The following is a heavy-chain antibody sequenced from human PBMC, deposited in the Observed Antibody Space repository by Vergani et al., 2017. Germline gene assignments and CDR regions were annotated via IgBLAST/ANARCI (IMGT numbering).Heavy chain of an antibody. Sequence: QITLKESGPTLVKPTQTLTLTCTFSGFSLSTSGVGLGWIRQPPGKALEWLALIYWDDDKRYSPSLKSRLTITKDTSKNQVVLTMTNMDPVDTATYYCALLNPPALFDYWGQGTLVTVSS. CDR3: ALLNPPALFDY. CDR1: GFSLSTSGVG. CDR2: IYWDDDK. V-gene: IGHV2-5*02. D-gene: IGHD2-2*01. J-gene: IGHJ4*02.